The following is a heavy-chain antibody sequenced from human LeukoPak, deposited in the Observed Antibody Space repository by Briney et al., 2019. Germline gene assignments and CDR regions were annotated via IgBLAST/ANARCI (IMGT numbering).Heavy chain of an antibody. CDR3: ARHRSHHGWFDP. V-gene: IGHV4-39*01. CDR1: GDSIISSDYC. J-gene: IGHJ5*02. D-gene: IGHD2-8*01. Sequence: PSETLSLTCTVSGDSIISSDYCWSWIRQPPGRGLEFVGCLYFSGSTYYNPSLNGRVTISVDTSKNQFSLNLYSMTAADTALYFCARHRSHHGWFDPWGQGTLVTVSS. CDR2: LYFSGST.